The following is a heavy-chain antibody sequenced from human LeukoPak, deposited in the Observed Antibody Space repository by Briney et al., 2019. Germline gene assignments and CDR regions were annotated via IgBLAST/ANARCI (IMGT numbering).Heavy chain of an antibody. CDR1: NYSISNSLY. Sequence: PSETLSLTCSGSNYSISNSLYWGWLRQPPGKGLEWIGSIYRSGSTFYNPSLKSRVTISVDTSKNQFSLKLSSVTAADTAVYYCARQYSSGWQYFDCWGQGTLVTVSS. D-gene: IGHD6-19*01. CDR3: ARQYSSGWQYFDC. CDR2: IYRSGST. J-gene: IGHJ4*02. V-gene: IGHV4-38-2*02.